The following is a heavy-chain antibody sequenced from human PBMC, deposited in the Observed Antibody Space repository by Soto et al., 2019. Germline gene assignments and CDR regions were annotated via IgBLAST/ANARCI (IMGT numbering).Heavy chain of an antibody. V-gene: IGHV1-18*04. D-gene: IGHD2-21*02. J-gene: IGHJ4*02. CDR1: GYTFTTFG. CDR2: ISTSTGNT. Sequence: QVQLVQSGGEVKKPVASVKVSCKASGYTFTTFGITWVRQAPGQGLEWMGWISTSTGNTNYAQKLQDRVTLTTDTSARTAYLELRSLTSDYTAVYYCARGPRVIVSAKGTLDYWAQGTLVTVSS. CDR3: ARGPRVIVSAKGTLDY.